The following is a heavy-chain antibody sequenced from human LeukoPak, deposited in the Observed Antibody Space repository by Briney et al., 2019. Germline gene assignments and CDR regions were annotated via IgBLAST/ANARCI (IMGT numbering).Heavy chain of an antibody. CDR2: ISGSGGST. CDR1: GFTFSSYA. CDR3: AKAVGNFYDSSGYFLFDY. V-gene: IGHV3-23*01. J-gene: IGHJ4*02. Sequence: PGRSLRLSCAASGFTFSSYAMSWVRQAPGKGLEWVSAISGSGGSTYYADSVKGRFTISRDNSKNTLYLQMNSLRAEDTAVYYCAKAVGNFYDSSGYFLFDYWGQGTLVTVSS. D-gene: IGHD3-22*01.